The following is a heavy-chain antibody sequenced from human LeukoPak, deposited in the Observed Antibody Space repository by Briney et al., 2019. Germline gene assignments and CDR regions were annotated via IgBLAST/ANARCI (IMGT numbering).Heavy chain of an antibody. CDR1: GFTVSDYY. Sequence: PGGSLRLSCAASGFTVSDYYMSWMRQAPGKGLEWISYISNSGSTTYYADSVKGRFTFSRDNAKNSLFLQMNSLRAEDTAVYYCARLAPYYGTGIIWGQGTLVTVSS. CDR2: ISNSGSTT. V-gene: IGHV3-11*01. J-gene: IGHJ4*02. CDR3: ARLAPYYGTGII. D-gene: IGHD3-10*01.